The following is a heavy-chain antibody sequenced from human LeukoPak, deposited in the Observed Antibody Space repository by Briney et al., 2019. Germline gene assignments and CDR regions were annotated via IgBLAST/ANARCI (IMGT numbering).Heavy chain of an antibody. J-gene: IGHJ4*02. CDR3: TREVASAAFDY. CDR2: IKSDGNSA. D-gene: IGHD5-12*01. V-gene: IGHV3-74*03. CDR1: GFTFSDYW. Sequence: GGSLRLSCAASGFTFSDYWMHWVRQAPGKGLVWVSLIKSDGNSAMYADSVEGRFSISRDNAKNTVYLQMNSLRAEDTAVYFCTREVASAAFDYWGQGTPVTASS.